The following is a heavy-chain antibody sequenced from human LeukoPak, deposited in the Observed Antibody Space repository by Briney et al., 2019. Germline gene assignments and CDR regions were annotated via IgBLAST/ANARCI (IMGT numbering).Heavy chain of an antibody. CDR2: ISWNSGSI. CDR3: AKLTGSGGATIVYHY. D-gene: IGHD1-26*01. J-gene: IGHJ4*02. V-gene: IGHV3-9*01. CDR1: GFTFDDYA. Sequence: GGSLRLSRAASGFTFDDYAMHWVRQAPGKGLEWVSGISWNSGSIGYADSVKGRFTISRDNAKNSLYLQMNSLRAEDTALYYCAKLTGSGGATIVYHYWGQGTLVTVSS.